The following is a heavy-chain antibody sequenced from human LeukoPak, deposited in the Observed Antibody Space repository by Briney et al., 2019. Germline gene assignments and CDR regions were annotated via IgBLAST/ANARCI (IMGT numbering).Heavy chain of an antibody. CDR1: GYTFTSYG. V-gene: IGHV1-69*13. J-gene: IGHJ2*01. CDR3: ARVTLFGVVTTYWYFDL. D-gene: IGHD3-3*01. CDR2: IIPIFGTA. Sequence: ASVKVSCKASGYTFTSYGISWVRQAPGQGLEWMGGIIPIFGTANYAQKFQGRVTITADESTSTAYMELSSLRSEDTAVYYCARVTLFGVVTTYWYFDLWGRGTLVTVSS.